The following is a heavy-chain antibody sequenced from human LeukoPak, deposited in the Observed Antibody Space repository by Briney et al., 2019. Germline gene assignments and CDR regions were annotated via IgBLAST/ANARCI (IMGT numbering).Heavy chain of an antibody. V-gene: IGHV3-11*04. Sequence: GGSLRLSCAASGFTFSDYYMSWIRQAPGKGLEWVSYISSSGSTIYYADSVKGRFTISRDNAKNSLYLQMNSLRAEDTAVYYCARVPAMVTRYYYMDVWGKGTTVTVSS. J-gene: IGHJ6*03. D-gene: IGHD5-18*01. CDR2: ISSSGSTI. CDR1: GFTFSDYY. CDR3: ARVPAMVTRYYYMDV.